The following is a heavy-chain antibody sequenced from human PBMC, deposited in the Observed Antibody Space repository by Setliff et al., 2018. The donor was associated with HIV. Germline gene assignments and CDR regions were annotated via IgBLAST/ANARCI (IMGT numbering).Heavy chain of an antibody. J-gene: IGHJ3*02. CDR3: ARESRNDFWSGYYRTFDI. Sequence: SETLSLTCAVSGVTFSSNNYYWGWIRQPPGKGPEWIGYIYYSGSTYYNPSLKSRVTISVDTSKNQFSLRLSSVTAADTAMYFCARESRNDFWSGYYRTFDIWGQGTMVTVSS. CDR1: GVTFSSNNYY. CDR2: IYYSGST. D-gene: IGHD3-3*01. V-gene: IGHV4-31*11.